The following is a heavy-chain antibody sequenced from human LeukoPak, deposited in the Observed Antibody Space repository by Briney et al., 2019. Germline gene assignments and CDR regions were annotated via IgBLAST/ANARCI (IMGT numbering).Heavy chain of an antibody. J-gene: IGHJ4*02. D-gene: IGHD3-22*01. Sequence: GGSLRLSCAASGFTFSSYAMSWVRQAPGKGLERVSVISNSGGSTHHADSVKGRFTISRDNSKNTLYLQMNSLRAEDTAVYYCAKGHYDSSDYNYFTYWGQGTLVSVSS. V-gene: IGHV3-23*01. CDR2: ISNSGGST. CDR1: GFTFSSYA. CDR3: AKGHYDSSDYNYFTY.